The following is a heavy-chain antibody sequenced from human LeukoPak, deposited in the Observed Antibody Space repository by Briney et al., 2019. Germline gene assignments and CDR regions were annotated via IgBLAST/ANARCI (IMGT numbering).Heavy chain of an antibody. CDR2: IRSKAYGGTT. CDR3: TRVLGGYYYDSSGYYYAPDAFDI. J-gene: IGHJ3*02. CDR1: GFTFSDYY. Sequence: PGGSLRLSCAASGFTFSDYYMTWFRQAPGKGLEWVGFIRSKAYGGTTEYAASVKGRFTISRDDSKSIAYLQMNSLKTEDTAVYYCTRVLGGYYYDSSGYYYAPDAFDIWGQGTMVTVSS. D-gene: IGHD3-22*01. V-gene: IGHV3-49*03.